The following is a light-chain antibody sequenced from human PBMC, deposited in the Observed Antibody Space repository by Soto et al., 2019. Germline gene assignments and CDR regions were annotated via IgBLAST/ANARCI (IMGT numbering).Light chain of an antibody. CDR2: GAS. Sequence: EIVLTQSPGTLSLSAGERATLSCRASQSVSSSYLAWYQQKPGQAPRLLIYGASSSGTGIPDRFSGSGSGTDFTVTISRLEPEDFAVYYWQQYCSSPLTFGGGTKVVIK. CDR1: QSVSSSY. CDR3: QQYCSSPLT. J-gene: IGKJ4*01. V-gene: IGKV3-20*01.